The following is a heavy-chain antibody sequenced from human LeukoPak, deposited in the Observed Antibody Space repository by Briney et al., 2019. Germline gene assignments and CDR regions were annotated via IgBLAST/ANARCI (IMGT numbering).Heavy chain of an antibody. CDR2: ISTSSGTI. J-gene: IGHJ4*02. Sequence: GGSLRLSCAASGFTFSSYNMNWVRQAPGKGLEWVSYISTSSGTINYADSVKGRFTISRDNAKNSLYLQVNSLRDEDTAVYYCARGRGLTLSYHYFDYWGQGTLVTVSS. CDR3: ARGRGLTLSYHYFDY. CDR1: GFTFSSYN. V-gene: IGHV3-48*02. D-gene: IGHD3-10*01.